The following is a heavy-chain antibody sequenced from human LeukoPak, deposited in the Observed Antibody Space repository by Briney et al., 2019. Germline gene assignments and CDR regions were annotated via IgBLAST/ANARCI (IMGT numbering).Heavy chain of an antibody. CDR2: ISGSGGST. CDR3: AKDQVVGATYYYYYMDV. D-gene: IGHD1-26*01. J-gene: IGHJ6*03. CDR1: GFTFSSYA. Sequence: PGGSLRLSCAASGFTFSSYAMSWVRQAPGKGLEWVSAISGSGGSTYYADSVKGRFTISRDNSKNTLYLQMNSLRAEDTAVYYCAKDQVVGATYYYYYMDVWGKGTTVTVSS. V-gene: IGHV3-23*01.